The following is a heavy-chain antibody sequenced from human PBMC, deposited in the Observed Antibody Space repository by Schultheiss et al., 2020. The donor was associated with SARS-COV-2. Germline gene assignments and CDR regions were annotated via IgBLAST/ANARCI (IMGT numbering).Heavy chain of an antibody. CDR1: GFTFSSYE. Sequence: GGSLRLSCAASGFTFSSYEMNWVRQAPGKGLEWVSAISGSGGSTYYADSVKGRFTISRDNSKNTLYLQMNSLRAEDTAVYYCAKAFTVTWPHRFDYWGQGTLVTVSS. D-gene: IGHD4-11*01. V-gene: IGHV3-23*01. J-gene: IGHJ4*02. CDR2: ISGSGGST. CDR3: AKAFTVTWPHRFDY.